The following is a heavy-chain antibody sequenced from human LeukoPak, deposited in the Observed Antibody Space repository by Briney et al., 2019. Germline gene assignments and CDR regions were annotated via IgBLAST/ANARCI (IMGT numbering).Heavy chain of an antibody. D-gene: IGHD6-13*01. J-gene: IGHJ4*02. CDR2: IIPIFGTA. CDR3: ARNIAAAGNFDY. Sequence: SVKVSCKASGGTFSSYAISWVRQAPGQGLEWMGGIIPIFGTANYAQKFQGRVTITTDESTSTAYMELSSLRSEDTAVYYCARNIAAAGNFDYWGQGTLVTVSS. V-gene: IGHV1-69*05. CDR1: GGTFSSYA.